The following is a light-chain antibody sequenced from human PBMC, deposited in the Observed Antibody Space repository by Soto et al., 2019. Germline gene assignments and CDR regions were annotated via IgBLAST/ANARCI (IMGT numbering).Light chain of an antibody. V-gene: IGLV1-44*01. Sequence: QPVLTQPPSASGTPGQRVAISCSGSSSNIGDNTVHWYQQLPGTAPKLLIYNNDRRPSGVPDRFSGSKSGTSASLAISGLQSEDEADYFCSTWDDSLNGWVFGGGTKVTVL. CDR3: STWDDSLNGWV. J-gene: IGLJ3*02. CDR1: SSNIGDNT. CDR2: NND.